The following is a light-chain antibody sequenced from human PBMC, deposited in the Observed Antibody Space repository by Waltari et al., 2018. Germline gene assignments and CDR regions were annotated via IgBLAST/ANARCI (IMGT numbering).Light chain of an antibody. J-gene: IGLJ3*02. CDR1: ASKNGGNL. Sequence: QPVLTQPPSVSGTPGQRVTISCSGSASKNGGNLGNGNQQFPGKAPKLLTTRSSLRPAGIPDRFSGSKSGTSASLAISWVQSEDEADYFCASWDDSLDGHWVFGGGTKVTVL. CDR2: RSS. CDR3: ASWDDSLDGHWV. V-gene: IGLV1-44*01.